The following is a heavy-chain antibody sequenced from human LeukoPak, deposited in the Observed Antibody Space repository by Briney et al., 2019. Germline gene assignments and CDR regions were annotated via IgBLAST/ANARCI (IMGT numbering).Heavy chain of an antibody. CDR2: IYYSGST. J-gene: IGHJ4*02. D-gene: IGHD3-9*01. V-gene: IGHV4-39*01. CDR1: NGSISSSSYY. CDR3: ARTPEDILTGYYFDY. Sequence: SETLSLTCTVSNGSISSSSYYWGWIRQPPGKGLEWLGSIYYSGSTYYNPSLKSRVTISVDTSKTQFSLKLSSVTAADTAVYYCARTPEDILTGYYFDYWAREPWSPSPQ.